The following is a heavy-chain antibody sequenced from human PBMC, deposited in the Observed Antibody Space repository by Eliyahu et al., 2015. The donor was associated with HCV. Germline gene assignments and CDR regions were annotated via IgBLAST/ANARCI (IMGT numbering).Heavy chain of an antibody. CDR1: TFTFSNAW. CDR3: TQTMKFYYGLDV. D-gene: IGHD3-22*01. CDR2: IKSKTDGGTT. J-gene: IGHJ6*02. V-gene: IGHV3-15*01. Sequence: EVQLVESXGGLVKXXXSLXXSXAAXTFTFSNAWMSWVRQAPGKGLEWVGRIKSKTDGGTTDYAAPVKGRFTLSRDDSKNTLYLQMNSLKTEDTAVYYCTQTMKFYYGLDVWGQGTTVTVSS.